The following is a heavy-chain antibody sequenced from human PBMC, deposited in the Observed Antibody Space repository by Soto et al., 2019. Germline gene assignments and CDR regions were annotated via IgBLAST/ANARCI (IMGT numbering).Heavy chain of an antibody. D-gene: IGHD2-21*02. J-gene: IGHJ5*02. Sequence: HPGVSLRLSCAASGFTFSSYAMSWVRQATGQGLEWVSAISGSGGSTYYADSVKGRFTISRDNSKNTLYLQMNTLSAEDTAVYYCAKQPFNNRDYHWGPGTLVTVPS. CDR2: ISGSGGST. CDR3: AKQPFNNRDYH. CDR1: GFTFSSYA. V-gene: IGHV3-23*01.